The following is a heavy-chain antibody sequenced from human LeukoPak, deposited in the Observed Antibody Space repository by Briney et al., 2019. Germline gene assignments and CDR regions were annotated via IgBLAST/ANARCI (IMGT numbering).Heavy chain of an antibody. Sequence: PGGSLRLSCATSGFRFSNSAFNWVRQAPGKGLEWVANIKEDGSAQYYVGSVKGRFTISRDNAKNSLNLQMNSLRAEDTAVYYCATSSNAPGNHWGQGTLVTVSS. J-gene: IGHJ5*02. CDR3: ATSSNAPGNH. CDR2: IKEDGSAQ. D-gene: IGHD2-2*01. V-gene: IGHV3-7*01. CDR1: GFRFSNSA.